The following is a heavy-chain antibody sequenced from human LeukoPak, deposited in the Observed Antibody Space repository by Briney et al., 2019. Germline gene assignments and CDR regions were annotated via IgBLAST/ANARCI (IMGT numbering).Heavy chain of an antibody. CDR2: ISSSGSTI. CDR1: GFTFSSYE. CDR3: ARHPWNSSGWYPSYYFDY. V-gene: IGHV3-48*03. D-gene: IGHD6-19*01. Sequence: PGGSLRLSCAASGFTFSSYEMNWVRQAPGKGLEWVSYISSSGSTIYYADSVKGRFTISRDNAKNSLYLQMNSLRAEDTAVYYCARHPWNSSGWYPSYYFDYWGQGTLVTVSS. J-gene: IGHJ4*02.